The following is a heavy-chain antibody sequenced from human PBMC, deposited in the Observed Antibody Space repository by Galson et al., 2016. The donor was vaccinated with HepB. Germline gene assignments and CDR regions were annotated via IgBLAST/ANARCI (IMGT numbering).Heavy chain of an antibody. CDR3: ARGRYGCSGGNCLNHYYYCDGLDV. Sequence: SETLSLTCTVSGGSISSSSYYWGWIRQPPGKGLEWIGSIYYSGSTYYNPSLKSRVTISVDTSKMQFSLKLNSVPAADTALYFCARGRYGCSGGNCLNHYYYCDGLDVWGQGTTVTVSS. D-gene: IGHD2-15*01. CDR1: GGSISSSSYY. CDR2: IYYSGST. J-gene: IGHJ6*02. V-gene: IGHV4-39*07.